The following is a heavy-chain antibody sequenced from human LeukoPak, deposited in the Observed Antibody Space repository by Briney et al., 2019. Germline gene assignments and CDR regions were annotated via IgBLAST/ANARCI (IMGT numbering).Heavy chain of an antibody. Sequence: PSETLSLTCAISGVYISSGAYSWSWIRQPPGKGLEWIGYIHHSGSTHYNPSLKGRVTISVDRSSNQFSLKLSSVTAADTAVYYCARVVTMVRGVIPILYYFDYWGQGTLVTVSS. CDR1: GVYISSGAYS. V-gene: IGHV4-30-2*01. CDR3: ARVVTMVRGVIPILYYFDY. CDR2: IHHSGST. D-gene: IGHD3-10*01. J-gene: IGHJ4*02.